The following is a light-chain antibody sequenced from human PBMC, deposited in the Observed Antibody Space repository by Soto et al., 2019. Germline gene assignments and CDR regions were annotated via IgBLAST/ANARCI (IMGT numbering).Light chain of an antibody. CDR3: LSHTTRRIYV. CDR2: NVN. J-gene: IGLJ1*01. CDR1: NSDIGAYDY. V-gene: IGLV2-14*03. Sequence: SALTQPASVSGSPGQSITISCSGTNSDIGAYDYVSWYQQHPGKPPKLIIYNVNNRPSGVSFRFSGSKSANTASLTISGLQTEDEADYYCLSHTTRRIYVFGPGTKLTVL.